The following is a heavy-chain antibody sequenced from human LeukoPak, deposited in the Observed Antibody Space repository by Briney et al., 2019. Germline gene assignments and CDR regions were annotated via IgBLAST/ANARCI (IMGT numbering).Heavy chain of an antibody. CDR3: ARVVRKHAAFDI. V-gene: IGHV4-38-2*02. J-gene: IGHJ3*02. D-gene: IGHD2-15*01. CDR1: GYSISSGYY. CDR2: IYHSGST. Sequence: SETLSLTCTVSGYSISSGYYWGWIRQPPGKGLEWIGSIYHSGSTYYNPSLKGRVTISVDTSKNQFSLKLSSVTAADTAVYYCARVVRKHAAFDIWGQGTMVTVSS.